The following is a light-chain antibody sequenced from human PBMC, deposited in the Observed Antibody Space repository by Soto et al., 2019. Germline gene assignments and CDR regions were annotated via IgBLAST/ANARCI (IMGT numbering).Light chain of an antibody. CDR3: SSYTSSSTLYV. Sequence: QSVLTQPPSVSGAPGQRVTISCTGSSSNIGGYNYVSWYQQHPGTAPKLLIYDNSNRPSGVPNRFSGSKSGNTASLTITGLQAEDEADYYCSSYTSSSTLYVFGTGTKVTVL. CDR1: SSNIGGYNY. J-gene: IGLJ1*01. V-gene: IGLV2-14*01. CDR2: DNS.